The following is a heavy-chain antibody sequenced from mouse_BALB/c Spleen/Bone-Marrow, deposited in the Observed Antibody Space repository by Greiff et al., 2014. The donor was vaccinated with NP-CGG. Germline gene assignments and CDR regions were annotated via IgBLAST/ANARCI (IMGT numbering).Heavy chain of an antibody. J-gene: IGHJ4*01. Sequence: VHVKQSGAELVKPGASVKLSCTASGFNIKDTYMHWVKQRPEQGLEWIGRIDPANGNTKYDPKFQGKATITADTSSNTAYLQLSSLTSEDTAVYYCARGLLQYYYAMDYWGQETSVTVSS. CDR2: IDPANGNT. D-gene: IGHD2-3*01. CDR3: ARGLLQYYYAMDY. CDR1: GFNIKDTY. V-gene: IGHV14-3*02.